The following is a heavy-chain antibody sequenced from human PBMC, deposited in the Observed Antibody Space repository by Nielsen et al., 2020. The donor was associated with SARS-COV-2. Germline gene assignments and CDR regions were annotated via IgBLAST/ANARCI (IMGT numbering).Heavy chain of an antibody. CDR3: ARRGGATSGYWTSQTYHFDY. CDR1: GGSISSSSYY. D-gene: IGHD3-22*01. CDR2: ISYPGSP. V-gene: IGHV4-61*05. J-gene: IGHJ4*02. Sequence: SETLSLTCAVSGGSISSSSYYWGWIRQPPGKGLEWIGYISYPGSPNYNPSLKSRVTISVDTSKDQFSLKLNSVTAADTAVYYCARRGGATSGYWTSQTYHFDYWGQGTLVTVSS.